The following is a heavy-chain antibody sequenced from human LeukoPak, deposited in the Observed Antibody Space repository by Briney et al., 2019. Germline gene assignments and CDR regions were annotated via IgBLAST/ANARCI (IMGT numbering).Heavy chain of an antibody. CDR3: ARDRLAPHTVTTLHWFDP. J-gene: IGHJ5*02. CDR2: IRYDGSNK. Sequence: PGGSLRLSCAAPGFTFSSYGMHWVRQAPGKGLEWVAFIRYDGSNKYYADSVKGRFTISRDNSKNTLYLQMNSLRAEDTAVYYCARDRLAPHTVTTLHWFDPWGQGTLVTVSS. V-gene: IGHV3-30*02. CDR1: GFTFSSYG. D-gene: IGHD4-17*01.